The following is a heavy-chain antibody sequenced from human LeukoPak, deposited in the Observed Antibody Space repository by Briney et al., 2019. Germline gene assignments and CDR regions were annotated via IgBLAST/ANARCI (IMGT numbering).Heavy chain of an antibody. Sequence: GASVKVSCKASGGTFSSYAISWVRQAPGQGLEWMGRIIPIFGTANYAQKFQGRVTITTDESTSTAYMELSSLRSEDMAVYYCARGVPTRDYYYYYMDVWGKGTTVTVSS. J-gene: IGHJ6*03. CDR1: GGTFSSYA. V-gene: IGHV1-69*05. D-gene: IGHD4/OR15-4a*01. CDR2: IIPIFGTA. CDR3: ARGVPTRDYYYYYMDV.